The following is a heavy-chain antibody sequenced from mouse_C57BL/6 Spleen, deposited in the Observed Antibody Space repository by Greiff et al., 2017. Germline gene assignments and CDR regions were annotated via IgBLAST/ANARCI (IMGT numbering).Heavy chain of an antibody. Sequence: EVQLQQSGPELVKPGASVKIPCKASGYTFTDYNMDWVKQSHGKSLEWIGDINPNNGGTIYNQKFKGKATLTVDKSSSTAYMELRSLTSEDTAVYYCARANYYGSSYDWYFDVRGTGTTVTVSS. D-gene: IGHD1-1*01. V-gene: IGHV1-18*01. CDR1: GYTFTDYN. J-gene: IGHJ1*03. CDR3: ARANYYGSSYDWYFDV. CDR2: INPNNGGT.